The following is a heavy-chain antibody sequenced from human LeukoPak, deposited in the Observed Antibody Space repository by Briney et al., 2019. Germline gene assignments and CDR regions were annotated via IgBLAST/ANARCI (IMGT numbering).Heavy chain of an antibody. Sequence: PSETLSLTCAVYGGSFSGYYWSWIRQPPGKGLERIGEINHSGSTNYNPSLKSRVTISVDTSKNQFSLKLSSVTAADTAVYYCARGRAWFGELLDYWGQGTLVTVSS. D-gene: IGHD3-10*01. CDR1: GGSFSGYY. J-gene: IGHJ4*02. CDR2: INHSGST. CDR3: ARGRAWFGELLDY. V-gene: IGHV4-34*01.